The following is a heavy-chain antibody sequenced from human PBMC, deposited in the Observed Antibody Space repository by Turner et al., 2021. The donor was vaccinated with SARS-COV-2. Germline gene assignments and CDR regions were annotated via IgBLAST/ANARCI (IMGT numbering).Heavy chain of an antibody. CDR2: TSYDGSNK. Sequence: QLQLVESGGSMVQPGRSLGRSCAASGFTFSSYGMHWVRQAPGKGLEWVAVTSYDGSNKYYADSVKGRFTISRDNSKNTLYLQMNSLRAEDTAVYYCAKQQGLYSNPMYYFDYWGQGTLVTVSS. CDR1: GFTFSSYG. V-gene: IGHV3-30*18. J-gene: IGHJ4*02. CDR3: AKQQGLYSNPMYYFDY. D-gene: IGHD4-4*01.